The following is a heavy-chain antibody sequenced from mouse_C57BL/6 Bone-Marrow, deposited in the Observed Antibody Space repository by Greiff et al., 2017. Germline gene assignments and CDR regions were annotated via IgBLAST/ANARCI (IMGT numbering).Heavy chain of an antibody. CDR3: GIYYYGSSYAMDY. J-gene: IGHJ4*01. D-gene: IGHD1-1*01. CDR1: GYTFTSYG. Sequence: VQLQESGAELARPGASVKLSCKASGYTFTSYGISWVKQRTGQGLEWIGEIYPRSGNTYYNEKFKGKATLTADKSSSTAYMELRSLTSEDSAVYFCGIYYYGSSYAMDYWGQGTSVTVSS. V-gene: IGHV1-81*01. CDR2: IYPRSGNT.